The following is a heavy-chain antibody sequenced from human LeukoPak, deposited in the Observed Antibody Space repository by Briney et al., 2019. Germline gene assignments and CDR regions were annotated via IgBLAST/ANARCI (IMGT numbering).Heavy chain of an antibody. J-gene: IGHJ6*02. CDR3: ARFWTYYGMDV. Sequence: SETLPLTCTVSGGSISSYYWSWIRQPPGKGLEWIGYIYYSGSTNYNPSLKSRVTISVDTSKNQFSLKLSSVTAADTAVYYCARFWTYYGMDVWGQGTTVTVSS. V-gene: IGHV4-59*08. D-gene: IGHD3/OR15-3a*01. CDR1: GGSISSYY. CDR2: IYYSGST.